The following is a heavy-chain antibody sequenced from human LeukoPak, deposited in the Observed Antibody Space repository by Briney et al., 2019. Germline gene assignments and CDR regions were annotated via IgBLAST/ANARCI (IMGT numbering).Heavy chain of an antibody. Sequence: GGSLRLSCAASGFTFSSYAMHWVRQAPGKGLEWVAVISYDGSNKYYADSVKGRFTISRDNSKNTLYLQMNSLRAEDTAVYYCATERGDSSDYWGQGTLVTVSS. J-gene: IGHJ4*02. CDR3: ATERGDSSDY. CDR1: GFTFSSYA. CDR2: ISYDGSNK. V-gene: IGHV3-30-3*01. D-gene: IGHD2-21*01.